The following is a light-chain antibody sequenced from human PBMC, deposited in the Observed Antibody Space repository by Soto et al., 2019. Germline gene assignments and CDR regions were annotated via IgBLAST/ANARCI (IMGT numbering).Light chain of an antibody. CDR1: ANDVGGHNY. Sequence: QSALTQPRSVSGAPGQSATISCTGTANDVGGHNYVSWYQQHPGEAPKLLIYDVTARPSGVPDRFSGSKSGNTASLTIPGLQTEDVADYYCYSYVGNSSFVFATGAK. J-gene: IGLJ1*01. V-gene: IGLV2-11*01. CDR3: YSYVGNSSFV. CDR2: DVT.